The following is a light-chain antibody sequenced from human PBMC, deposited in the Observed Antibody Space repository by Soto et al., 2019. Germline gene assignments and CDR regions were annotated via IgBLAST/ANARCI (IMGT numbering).Light chain of an antibody. CDR3: QHYYNSPHS. V-gene: IGKV4-1*01. Sequence: DIVMTQSPDSLAVSLGERATINCKSSQSVLYSSNNKNYVSWYQHRPGQHPKLLIYWGSTRESGVPDRFSGSGSGTDFTLPIPSLQAEDVAVYYCQHYYNSPHSLGGGATVDLK. CDR2: WGS. CDR1: QSVLYSSNNKNY. J-gene: IGKJ4*01.